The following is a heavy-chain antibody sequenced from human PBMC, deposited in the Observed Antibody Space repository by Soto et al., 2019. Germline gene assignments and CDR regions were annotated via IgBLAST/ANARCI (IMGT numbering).Heavy chain of an antibody. CDR3: AGVPAATIYYYYYGMDV. D-gene: IGHD2-2*01. CDR2: ISAYNGNT. V-gene: IGHV1-18*01. Sequence: ASVKVSCKASGYTFTSYGISWVRQAPGQGLEWMGWISAYNGNTNCAQKLQGRVTMTTDTSTSTAYMELRSLRSDDTAVYYCAGVPAATIYYYYYGMDVWGQGTTVTVSS. CDR1: GYTFTSYG. J-gene: IGHJ6*02.